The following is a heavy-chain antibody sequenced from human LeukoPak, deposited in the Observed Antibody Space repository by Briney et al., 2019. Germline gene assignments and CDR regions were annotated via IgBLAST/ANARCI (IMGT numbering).Heavy chain of an antibody. CDR3: ARESIGDYDY. CDR2: ISPDGAST. J-gene: IGHJ4*02. D-gene: IGHD4-17*01. CDR1: GFTVSSNY. V-gene: IGHV3-64*01. Sequence: PGGSLRLSCAASGFTVSSNYMSWVRQAPGKGLEWVSVISPDGASTHYANSVKGRFTISRDNSKNTLHLQMGSLRVEDMAVYHCARESIGDYDYWGQGTLVTVSS.